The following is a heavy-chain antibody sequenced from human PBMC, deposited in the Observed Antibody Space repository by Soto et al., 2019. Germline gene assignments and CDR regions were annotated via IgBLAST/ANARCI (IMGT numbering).Heavy chain of an antibody. CDR2: INHSGST. D-gene: IGHD3-10*01. Sequence: SETLSLTCAVYGGSFSGYYWSWIRQPPGKGLEWIGEINHSGSTNYNPSLKSRVTISVDTSKNQFSLKLSSVTAADTAEYYCTGPRTIHYYGAGSYLHGGREPLFTVS. CDR1: GGSFSGYY. CDR3: TGPRTIHYYGAGSYLH. J-gene: IGHJ4*02. V-gene: IGHV4-34*01.